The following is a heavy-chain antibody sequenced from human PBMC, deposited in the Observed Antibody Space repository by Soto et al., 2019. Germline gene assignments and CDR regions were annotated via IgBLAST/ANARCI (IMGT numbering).Heavy chain of an antibody. CDR3: AKPVQVGPHYHYGMDV. CDR2: MSDSGDST. D-gene: IGHD3-10*01. J-gene: IGHJ6*02. Sequence: EVQLLESGGGLVQPGGSLRLSCAASGFTFSTYAMTWVRQAPGKGLQWVSAMSDSGDSTHYADSVQGRFTISRDNSENTLYPQMNSLRAEDTAMYYCAKPVQVGPHYHYGMDVWGQGTTVTVSS. V-gene: IGHV3-23*01. CDR1: GFTFSTYA.